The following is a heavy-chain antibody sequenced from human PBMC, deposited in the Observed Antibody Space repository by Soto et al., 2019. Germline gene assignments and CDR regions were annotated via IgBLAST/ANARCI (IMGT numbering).Heavy chain of an antibody. CDR3: AKDVDDLLTGPFDY. CDR1: GFTFSSYG. Sequence: GGSLRLSCEASGFTFSSYGMHWVRQAPGKGLEWVAVISYDGSNKYYADSVKGRFTISRDNSKNTLYLQMNSLRAEDTAVYYCAKDVDDLLTGPFDYWGQGTLLTVSS. V-gene: IGHV3-30*18. D-gene: IGHD3-9*01. J-gene: IGHJ4*02. CDR2: ISYDGSNK.